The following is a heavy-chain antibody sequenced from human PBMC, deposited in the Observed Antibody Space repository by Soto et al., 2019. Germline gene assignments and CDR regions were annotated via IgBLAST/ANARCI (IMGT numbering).Heavy chain of an antibody. J-gene: IGHJ4*02. Sequence: SETLSLTCAVYGGSFSGYYWSWIRQPPGKGLEWIGEINHSGSTNYNPSLKSRVTISVDTSKNQFSLKLSSVTAADTAVYYCARERSGSDYWGQGTLVTVS. CDR3: ARERSGSDY. D-gene: IGHD3-3*01. CDR2: INHSGST. V-gene: IGHV4-34*01. CDR1: GGSFSGYY.